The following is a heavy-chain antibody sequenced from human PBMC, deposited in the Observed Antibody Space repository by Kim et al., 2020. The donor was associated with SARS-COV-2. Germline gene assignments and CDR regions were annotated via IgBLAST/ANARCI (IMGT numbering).Heavy chain of an antibody. Sequence: GGSLRLSCAASGFTFSTYGMHWVRQAPGKGLEWVALISYDGSDKYQADSVKGRFTISRDNSKNTLFLQMNSLRAEDTAVYYCAKALLRGVNFYYYGMDVWGQGTTVTVS. CDR3: AKALLRGVNFYYYGMDV. CDR2: ISYDGSDK. J-gene: IGHJ6*02. V-gene: IGHV3-30*18. D-gene: IGHD3-10*01. CDR1: GFTFSTYG.